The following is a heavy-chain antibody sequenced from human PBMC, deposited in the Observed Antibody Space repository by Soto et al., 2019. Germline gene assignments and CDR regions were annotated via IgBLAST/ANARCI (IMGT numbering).Heavy chain of an antibody. J-gene: IGHJ4*02. Sequence: SETLSLTCTVSGVSISDYSWNWVRQPPGKGLEWIGYMNYGGISNHIPSLKSRTTMSLDTSKNQFSLKLSSVTAADTAVYYCARHYCLGATCQLDYWGQGALVTVSS. CDR2: MNYGGIS. D-gene: IGHD2-15*01. CDR3: ARHYCLGATCQLDY. V-gene: IGHV4-59*08. CDR1: GVSISDYS.